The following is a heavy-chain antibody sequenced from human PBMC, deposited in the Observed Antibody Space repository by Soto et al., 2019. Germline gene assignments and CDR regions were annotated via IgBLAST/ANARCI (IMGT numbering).Heavy chain of an antibody. CDR2: VFYSGNT. CDR1: GVSISTYY. D-gene: IGHD4-4*01. J-gene: IGHJ3*02. Sequence: QVQLQESGTGLVKPSETLSLTCTVSGVSISTYYWTWIRQPPGKGLEWIGQVFYSGNTNYNPSLKSRVTISVDASRNPFSLRLSSVTAADTAMYYCASRDYNDAFDIWGQGTLVTGSS. V-gene: IGHV4-59*01. CDR3: ASRDYNDAFDI.